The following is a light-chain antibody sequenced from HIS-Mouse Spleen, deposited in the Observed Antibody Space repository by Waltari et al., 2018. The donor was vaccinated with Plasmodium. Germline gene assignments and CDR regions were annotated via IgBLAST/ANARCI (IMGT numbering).Light chain of an antibody. CDR3: YSTDSSGNHRV. CDR2: EDS. V-gene: IGLV3-10*01. Sequence: SYELTQPPSVSVSPGQTARITCSGDALPKQYAYWYQQKSGQAPVLVLYEDSKRPSGNPERCAGSSSGTMATLTISGAQVEDEADYYCYSTDSSGNHRVFGGGTKLTVL. CDR1: ALPKQY. J-gene: IGLJ3*02.